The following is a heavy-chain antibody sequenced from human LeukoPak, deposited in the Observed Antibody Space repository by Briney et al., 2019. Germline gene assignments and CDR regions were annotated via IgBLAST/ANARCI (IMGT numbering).Heavy chain of an antibody. CDR3: ARWEGDYYFDY. D-gene: IGHD2-21*02. J-gene: IGHJ4*02. V-gene: IGHV3-30-3*01. CDR2: ISYDGSNK. Sequence: GGSLRLSCAASGFTFSSYAMHWVRQAPGKGLEWVAVISYDGSNKYYADSVKGRFTISRDNSKNTLYLQMNSLRAEDTAVCYCARWEGDYYFDYWGQGTLVTVSS. CDR1: GFTFSSYA.